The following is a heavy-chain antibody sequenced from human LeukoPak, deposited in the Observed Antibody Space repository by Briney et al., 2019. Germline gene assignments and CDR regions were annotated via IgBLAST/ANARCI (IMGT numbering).Heavy chain of an antibody. J-gene: IGHJ3*02. CDR1: GFTFSSYG. CDR3: AKAKITLIVVANPNSGALDI. CDR2: IRYDGSNK. D-gene: IGHD3-22*01. Sequence: GGSLRLSCAASGFTFSSYGMHWVRQAPGKGLEWVAFIRYDGSNKYYADSVKGRFTISRDNSKNTLYLQMNSLRAEGTALYYCAKAKITLIVVANPNSGALDIWGRGTMVTVSS. V-gene: IGHV3-30*02.